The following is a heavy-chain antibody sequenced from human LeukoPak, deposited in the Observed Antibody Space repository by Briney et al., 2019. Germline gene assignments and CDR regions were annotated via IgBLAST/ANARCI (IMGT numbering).Heavy chain of an antibody. CDR3: ATTGYSSRNY. Sequence: GGSLRLSCAASGFIFSSYSMSWVRQAPGKGLEWVSAISGSGSTYYADSVKGRFTISRDNSKNTLYLRMNSLRAEDTAVYYCATTGYSSRNYWGQGTQVTVSS. CDR2: ISGSGST. CDR1: GFIFSSYS. V-gene: IGHV3-23*01. J-gene: IGHJ4*02. D-gene: IGHD6-13*01.